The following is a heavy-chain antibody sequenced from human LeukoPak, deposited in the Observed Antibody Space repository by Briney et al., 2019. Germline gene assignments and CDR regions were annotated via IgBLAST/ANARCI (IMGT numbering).Heavy chain of an antibody. V-gene: IGHV3-23*01. J-gene: IGHJ5*02. CDR2: ISASGGST. D-gene: IGHD4-11*01. CDR3: AKGYNYSKGWFDP. Sequence: GGSLTLSCAASGFTFSSYAMSWVRQAPGKGLEWVSAISASGGSTYYADSVKGRFTISRDNSKNTLYLQMNSLRAEDTAVYYCAKGYNYSKGWFDPWGQGTLVTVSS. CDR1: GFTFSSYA.